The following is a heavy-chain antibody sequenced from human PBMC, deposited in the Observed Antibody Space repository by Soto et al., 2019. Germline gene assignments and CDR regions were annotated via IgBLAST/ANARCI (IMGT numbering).Heavy chain of an antibody. CDR2: IYYSGST. CDR1: GGSSCSSCYY. D-gene: IGHD3-16*01. CDR3: ARPRGGVPRPPEDAFDI. J-gene: IGHJ3*02. V-gene: IGHV4-39*07. Sequence: SETLSVTCTVAGGSSCSSCYYWGWIRPPPGKGLEWIGSIYYSGSTYYNPSLKSRVTISVDTSKNQFSLKLSSVAGADTAVYYCARPRGGVPRPPEDAFDIWGQATMVTVSS.